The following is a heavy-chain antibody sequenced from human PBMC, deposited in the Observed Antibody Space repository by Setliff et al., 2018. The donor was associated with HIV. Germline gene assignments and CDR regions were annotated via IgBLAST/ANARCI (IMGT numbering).Heavy chain of an antibody. CDR3: ARRTFGSGRIDP. CDR1: SDSISSGSYY. CDR2: IHTSGST. V-gene: IGHV4-61*09. J-gene: IGHJ5*02. Sequence: TLSLTCSVSSDSISSGSYYWSWIRLPAGKGLEWIGQIHTSGSTNYNPSLKSRLTISIDTSKNQFSLKLNSVTATDTAVYYRARRTFGSGRIDPWGQGTLVTVSS. D-gene: IGHD3-16*01.